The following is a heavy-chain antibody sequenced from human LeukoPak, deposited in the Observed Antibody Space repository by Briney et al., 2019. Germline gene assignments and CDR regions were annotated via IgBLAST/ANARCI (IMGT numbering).Heavy chain of an antibody. V-gene: IGHV3-48*01. CDR1: GFTFSSYS. CDR3: ARDPYYDFWSGYYQFYYYYMDV. Sequence: PGGSLRLSCAASGFTFSSYSMNWVRQAPGKGLEWVSYISSSSSTIYYADSVKGRFTISRDNAKNSLYLQMNSLRAEDTAVYYCARDPYYDFWSGYYQFYYYYMDVWGKGTTVTVSS. J-gene: IGHJ6*03. CDR2: ISSSSSTI. D-gene: IGHD3-3*01.